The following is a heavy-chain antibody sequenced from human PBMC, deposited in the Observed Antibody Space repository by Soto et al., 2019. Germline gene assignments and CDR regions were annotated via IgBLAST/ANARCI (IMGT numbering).Heavy chain of an antibody. V-gene: IGHV3-9*01. CDR1: GFTFDDYA. J-gene: IGHJ4*02. D-gene: IGHD6-19*01. CDR3: AKGNRAQWLHNYFDF. Sequence: GGSLRLSCAASGFTFDDYAMYWVRQAPGKGLEWVSSISSNSDTIGYADSVKGRFTISRDNAKNSLYLQMNSLRPEDTALYYCAKGNRAQWLHNYFDFWGQGTLVTVSS. CDR2: ISSNSDTI.